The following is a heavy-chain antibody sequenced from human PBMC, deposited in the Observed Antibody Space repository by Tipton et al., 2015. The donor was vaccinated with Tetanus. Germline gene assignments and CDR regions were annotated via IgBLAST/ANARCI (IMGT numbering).Heavy chain of an antibody. J-gene: IGHJ4*02. CDR2: ISYSGST. CDR1: GGSVRSGSYY. CDR3: ARANFDFPKKGPFDS. D-gene: IGHD3-3*01. Sequence: TLSLTCTVSGGSVRSGSYYWNWIRQPPGKGLEWIGYISYSGSTNSNYSLKGRITISQDTSKNQFSLKLTSVTAADTAVYFCARANFDFPKKGPFDSWGQGIPVIVS. V-gene: IGHV4-61*01.